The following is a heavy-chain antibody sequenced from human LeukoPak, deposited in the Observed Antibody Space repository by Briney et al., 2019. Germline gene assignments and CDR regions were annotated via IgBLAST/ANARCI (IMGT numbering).Heavy chain of an antibody. CDR3: SRRIFDI. CDR2: IKEDGSEK. Sequence: PGCSLRLSCAGCGFTFRNYWMAWVRQAPGKGLDGVANIKEDGSEKYFLDSVEGRFTITRDNAQSSVYPQMNSLRARDTAVYYCSRRIFDIWGHGKMVTVSS. J-gene: IGHJ3*02. V-gene: IGHV3-7*03. CDR1: GFTFRNYW.